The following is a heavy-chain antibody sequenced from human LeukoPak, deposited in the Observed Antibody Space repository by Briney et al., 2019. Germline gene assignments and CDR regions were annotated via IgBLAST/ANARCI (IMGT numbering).Heavy chain of an antibody. Sequence: SETLSLTCAVYGGSFSGYYWSGIRQPPGKGLEWIGEINHSGSTNYNPSLKSRVTISVDTSKNQFSLKLSSVTAADTAVYYCARTPYYYGSGSPWGYYYYYMDVWGKGTTVTVSS. CDR2: INHSGST. V-gene: IGHV4-34*01. CDR1: GGSFSGYY. J-gene: IGHJ6*03. CDR3: ARTPYYYGSGSPWGYYYYYMDV. D-gene: IGHD3-10*01.